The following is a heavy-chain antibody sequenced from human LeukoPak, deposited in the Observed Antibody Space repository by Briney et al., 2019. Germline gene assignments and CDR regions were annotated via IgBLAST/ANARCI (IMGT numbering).Heavy chain of an antibody. CDR2: ISTYNGNT. V-gene: IGHV1-18*01. CDR1: GYTFTSYG. CDR3: ARDQLGYYGSGSPPGD. J-gene: IGHJ4*02. Sequence: ASVKVSCKASGYTFTSYGIGWVRQAPGQGLEWMGWISTYNGNTYYAQNLQGRVTMTTDTSTSTAYMELRSLRSDDTAVYYCARDQLGYYGSGSPPGDWGQGTLVTVSS. D-gene: IGHD3-10*01.